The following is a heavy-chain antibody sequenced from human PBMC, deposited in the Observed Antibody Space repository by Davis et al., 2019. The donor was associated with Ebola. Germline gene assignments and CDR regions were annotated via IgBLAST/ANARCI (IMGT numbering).Heavy chain of an antibody. J-gene: IGHJ4*02. V-gene: IGHV1-3*01. CDR2: INGGNGNT. CDR3: ARAQFPTTSDH. CDR1: GYTFTFYS. Sequence: ASVKVSCKASGYTFTFYSIQWVRQAPGQRLEWIGWINGGNGNTKYSQKFQGRVTITRDTSASTAYMEVGSLRSDDTAVYYCARAQFPTTSDHWGQGTLVTVSS. D-gene: IGHD1-1*01.